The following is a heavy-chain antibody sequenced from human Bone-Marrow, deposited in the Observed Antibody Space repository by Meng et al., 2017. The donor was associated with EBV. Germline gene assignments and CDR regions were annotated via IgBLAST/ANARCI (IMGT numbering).Heavy chain of an antibody. V-gene: IGHV1-3*01. CDR3: AREVYGDYRYFDL. CDR1: GYTFTSYV. D-gene: IGHD4-17*01. CDR2: INAGTGNT. J-gene: IGHJ2*01. Sequence: QVQPVQSGTEVQKPGALVMVSCKASGYTFTSYVLHWVRQAPGQRLEWMGWINAGTGNTKYSQKFQGRVTFTRDTSATTAYMELSSLRSEDTAVYSCAREVYGDYRYFDLWGRGTLVTVSS.